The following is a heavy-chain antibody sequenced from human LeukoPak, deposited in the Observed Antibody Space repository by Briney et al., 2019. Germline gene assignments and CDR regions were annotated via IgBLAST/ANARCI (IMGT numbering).Heavy chain of an antibody. D-gene: IGHD3-10*01. CDR1: GYSISSGYY. CDR3: TGSGSYYNALFQH. CDR2: IYHSGST. J-gene: IGHJ1*01. V-gene: IGHV4-38-2*01. Sequence: SETLSLTCAVSGYSISSGYYWGWLRQPPGKGLEWVGSIYHSGSTYYNPSLKSRVTISVDTSKNQFSLKLSSVTAADTAVYYCTGSGSYYNALFQHWGQGTLVTVSS.